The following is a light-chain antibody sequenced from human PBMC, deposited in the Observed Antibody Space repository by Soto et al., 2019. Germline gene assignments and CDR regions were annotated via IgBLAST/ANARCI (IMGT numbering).Light chain of an antibody. CDR3: SSYAGGNNV. V-gene: IGLV2-8*01. J-gene: IGLJ1*01. CDR1: SSDVGGYNY. CDR2: EVN. Sequence: QSVLTQPPSASGSPGQSVTISCTGTSSDVGGYNYFSWYQQHPGKVPKLMVYEVNKRPSGVPVRFSGSKSGNTASLTVSGLEAEDEAYYYCSSYAGGNNVFGTGTKLTVL.